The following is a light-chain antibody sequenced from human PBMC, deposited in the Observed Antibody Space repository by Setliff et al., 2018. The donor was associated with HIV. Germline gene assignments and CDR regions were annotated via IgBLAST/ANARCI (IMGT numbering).Light chain of an antibody. CDR3: AAWDDSLNGRYV. Sequence: QSVLTQPPSASGTPGQRVTISCSGSVSNIGSNTVNWYQQLPGTAPKLLIYTNNQRPSGVPDRFSGSKSGTSASLAISGLQSEGEADYYCAAWDDSLNGRYVFGTGTKVTVL. J-gene: IGLJ1*01. CDR2: TNN. CDR1: VSNIGSNT. V-gene: IGLV1-44*01.